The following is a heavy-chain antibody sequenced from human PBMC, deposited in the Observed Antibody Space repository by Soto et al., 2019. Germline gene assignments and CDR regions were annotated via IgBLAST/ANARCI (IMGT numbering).Heavy chain of an antibody. CDR3: AKDRTLFRNVFDI. V-gene: IGHV3-23*01. CDR2: MSASGGTT. J-gene: IGHJ3*02. Sequence: GWSLRLSCAGPVLICKNNVMSWFRQVAGKGLEWVSSMSASGGTTYYADSAKDRFIMSRDNSKNTLYLQMNSLRDEDTAVYYCAKDRTLFRNVFDIWGQGTQVTVSS. CDR1: VLICKNNV. D-gene: IGHD2-21*01.